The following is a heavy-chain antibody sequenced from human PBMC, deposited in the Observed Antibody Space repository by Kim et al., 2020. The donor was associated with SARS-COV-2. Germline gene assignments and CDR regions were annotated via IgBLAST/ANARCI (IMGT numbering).Heavy chain of an antibody. CDR3: ASRIYTSFDA. V-gene: IGHV3-74*01. Sequence: THYADAVKDRFTVSRDNDKNTLYLKMNILGAEDTAMYYCASRIYTSFDAWGQGTLVTVSS. J-gene: IGHJ5*02. CDR2: T.